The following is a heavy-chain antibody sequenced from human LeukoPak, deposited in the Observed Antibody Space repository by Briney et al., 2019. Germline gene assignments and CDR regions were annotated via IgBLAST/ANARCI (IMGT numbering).Heavy chain of an antibody. V-gene: IGHV1-69*05. D-gene: IGHD5-12*01. CDR3: ARSGGYENFFDY. CDR2: IIPIFGTA. CDR1: GGTFSSYA. Sequence: RASVKVSCKASGGTFSSYAISWVRQAPGQGLEWMGGIIPIFGTANYAQKFQGRVTITTDESTSTAYMELSSLRSEDTAVYYCARSGGYENFFDYWGQGTLVTVS. J-gene: IGHJ4*02.